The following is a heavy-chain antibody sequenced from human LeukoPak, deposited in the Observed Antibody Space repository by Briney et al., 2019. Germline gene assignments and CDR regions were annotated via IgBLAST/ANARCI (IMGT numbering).Heavy chain of an antibody. J-gene: IGHJ4*01. CDR1: GYTFTSYA. V-gene: IGHV7-4-1*02. CDR3: ARGVLWFGELPFDY. D-gene: IGHD3-10*01. CDR2: INTNTGNP. Sequence: GASVKVSCKASGYTFTSYAMNWVRQAPGQGLEWMGWINTNTGNPTYAQGFTGRFVFSLDTSVSTAYLQISSLKAEDTAVYYCARGVLWFGELPFDYWGQGALVTVSS.